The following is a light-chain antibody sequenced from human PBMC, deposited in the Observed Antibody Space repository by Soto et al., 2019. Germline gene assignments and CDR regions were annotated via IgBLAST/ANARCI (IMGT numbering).Light chain of an antibody. CDR3: QQRSDWPYT. V-gene: IGKV3-11*01. J-gene: IGKJ2*01. CDR2: DAS. CDR1: QSVRSY. Sequence: EIVLTQSPATLSLSPGERATLSCRASQSVRSYLAWYQQQPGQAPRLLIYDASKRAPGIPARFGGRVSETDFTLSISSLEAEDCAVYFCQQRSDWPYTLGQGTKLEIK.